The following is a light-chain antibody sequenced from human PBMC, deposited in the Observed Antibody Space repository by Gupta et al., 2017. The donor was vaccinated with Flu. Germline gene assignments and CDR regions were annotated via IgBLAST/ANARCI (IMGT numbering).Light chain of an antibody. J-gene: IGKJ1*01. CDR3: LQYYRWPRT. CDR1: QSIGSS. CDR2: GAS. Sequence: PATLSVSPGERVTLYCRASQSIGSSLAWYQQKPGQAPSLLISGASTRAAGISDRFSGSGFGTEFTLTASSLQSEDFAVYYCLQYYRWPRTFGQGTKVEIK. V-gene: IGKV3-15*01.